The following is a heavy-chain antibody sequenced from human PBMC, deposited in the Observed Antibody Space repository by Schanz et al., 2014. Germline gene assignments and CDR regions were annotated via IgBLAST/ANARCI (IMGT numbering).Heavy chain of an antibody. Sequence: QLVGSGGGLIQPGGSLGLSCVVSGFTVSSDHMSWVRQAPGKGLEWVSTIYASGATYYADSVKRRFTISRDNSKNTLYLQMNSLRAEDTAVYYCAKARRKSNCSGGRCFHYSYYGMDVWGQGTTVTVSS. J-gene: IGHJ6*02. CDR3: AKARRKSNCSGGRCFHYSYYGMDV. V-gene: IGHV3-66*01. D-gene: IGHD2-15*01. CDR1: GFTVSSDH. CDR2: IYASGAT.